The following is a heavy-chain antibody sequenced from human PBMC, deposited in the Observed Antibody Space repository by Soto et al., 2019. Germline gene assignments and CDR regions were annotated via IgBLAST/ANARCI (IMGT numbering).Heavy chain of an antibody. J-gene: IGHJ4*02. Sequence: PSETLSLTCAVYGGSFSGYYWSWIRQPPGKGLEWIGEINHSGSTNYNPSLKSRVTISVDTSKNQFSLKLSSVTAADTAVYYCASYPIDAAPYYFDYWGQGTLVTVS. CDR1: GGSFSGYY. CDR3: ASYPIDAAPYYFDY. D-gene: IGHD6-25*01. CDR2: INHSGST. V-gene: IGHV4-34*01.